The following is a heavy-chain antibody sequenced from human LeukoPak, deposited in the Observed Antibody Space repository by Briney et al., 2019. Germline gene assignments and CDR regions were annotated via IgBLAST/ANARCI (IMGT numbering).Heavy chain of an antibody. CDR1: GGSFSSYY. CDR2: IYYSGST. J-gene: IGHJ6*04. CDR3: ARAGYSGSDFSV. D-gene: IGHD5-12*01. V-gene: IGHV4-59*01. Sequence: SQTLSLTCTLSGGSFSSYYWSWIRQPPGKGLEWIGYIYYSGSTNYNPSLKSRVTISVDTSKNQFSLKLSSVTATDTAVYYCARAGYSGSDFSVWGKGSTVTVSS.